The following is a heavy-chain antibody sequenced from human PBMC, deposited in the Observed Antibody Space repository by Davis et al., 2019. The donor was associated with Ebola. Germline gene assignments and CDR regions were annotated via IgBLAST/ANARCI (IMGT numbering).Heavy chain of an antibody. CDR2: IYHSGST. CDR1: GGSISSGGYS. CDR3: ARGEVFYWYFDL. J-gene: IGHJ2*01. Sequence: PSETLSLTCAVSGGSISSGGYSWSWIRQPPGKGLEWIGYIYHSGSTYYNPSLKSRVTISVDRSKNQFSLKLSSVTAADTAVYYCARGEVFYWYFDLWGRGTLVTVSS. V-gene: IGHV4-30-2*01.